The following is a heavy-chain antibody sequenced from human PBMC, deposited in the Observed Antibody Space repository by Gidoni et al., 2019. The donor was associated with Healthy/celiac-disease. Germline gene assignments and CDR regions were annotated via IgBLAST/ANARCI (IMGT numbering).Heavy chain of an antibody. D-gene: IGHD5-18*01. CDR3: ARAILGGLGHTGYFDY. CDR1: GGSISSSSDY. J-gene: IGHJ4*02. Sequence: QLQLQESGPGLVTPSETLSLTCTVSGGSISSSSDYWGWIRQPPGKGLEWIGSIYYSGSTYYNPSLKSRVTISVDTSKNQFSLKLSSVTAADTAVYYCARAILGGLGHTGYFDYWGQGTLVTVSS. CDR2: IYYSGST. V-gene: IGHV4-39*07.